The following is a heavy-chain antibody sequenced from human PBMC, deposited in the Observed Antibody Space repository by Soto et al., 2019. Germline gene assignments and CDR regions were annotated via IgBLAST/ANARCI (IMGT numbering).Heavy chain of an antibody. CDR3: TRGRSMIANDDFEY. V-gene: IGHV3-30-3*01. J-gene: IGHJ4*02. D-gene: IGHD2-21*01. CDR2: MSFDGNSK. Sequence: GGSLRLSCAASGFAVSSYSMHWARQAPGKGLEWVAAMSFDGNSKYFADSVKGRFKISRDTSKNTWSLEMESLGVEDSALYHCTRGRSMIANDDFEYWGQGTQVTVSS. CDR1: GFAVSSYS.